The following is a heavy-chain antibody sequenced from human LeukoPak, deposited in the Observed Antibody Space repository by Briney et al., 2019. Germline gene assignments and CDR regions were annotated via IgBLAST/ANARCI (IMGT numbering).Heavy chain of an antibody. CDR3: ARGDPENYYYYYMDV. CDR2: ISRSSSTI. D-gene: IGHD2-21*02. J-gene: IGHJ6*03. CDR1: GFSFSNYN. Sequence: GGSLRLSCAPSGFSFSNYNMNWVRQAPGKGLEWVSYISRSSSTIKYADSVKGRFTISRDNAKNSLYLQMNSLRAEDTAVYYCARGDPENYYYYYMDVWGKGTTVTVSS. V-gene: IGHV3-48*01.